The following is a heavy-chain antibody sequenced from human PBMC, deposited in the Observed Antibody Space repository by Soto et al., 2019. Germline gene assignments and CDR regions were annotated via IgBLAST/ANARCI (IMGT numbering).Heavy chain of an antibody. Sequence: QVQLVQSGAELKKPGASVKVSCKASGYTFSNYDMNWVRQATGQGPEWIGWVNPNNGDTGYAQKFQGRVTLTTDISTTTAYMELTSLLSDDTAIYYCAKVSRKGSAIDFDYWGQGPLITVSS. CDR1: GYTFSNYD. V-gene: IGHV1-8*01. CDR3: AKVSRKGSAIDFDY. J-gene: IGHJ4*02. D-gene: IGHD3-10*01. CDR2: VNPNNGDT.